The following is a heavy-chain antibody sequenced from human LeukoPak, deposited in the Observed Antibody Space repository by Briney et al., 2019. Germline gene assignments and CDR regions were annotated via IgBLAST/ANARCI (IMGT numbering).Heavy chain of an antibody. CDR2: IFRYSNNI. Sequence: PGRSLRLSCAASGFTFSSYTMNWVRQAPGKGLEWVSSIFRYSNNILYADSVKGRFTVSRDNAKNSLYLQMNSLRAEDTAVYYCANRWQHDYWGQGTLVTVSS. CDR1: GFTFSSYT. D-gene: IGHD2-15*01. CDR3: ANRWQHDY. V-gene: IGHV3-21*01. J-gene: IGHJ4*01.